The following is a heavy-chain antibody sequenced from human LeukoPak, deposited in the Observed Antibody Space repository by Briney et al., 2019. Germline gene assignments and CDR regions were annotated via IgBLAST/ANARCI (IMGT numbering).Heavy chain of an antibody. V-gene: IGHV3-33*01. J-gene: IGHJ4*02. D-gene: IGHD2-15*01. CDR2: IWYNGNNK. CDR3: ARDRGSGTEYFDY. CDR1: GFTFSHYG. Sequence: GRSLRLSCAASGFTFSHYGMHWVRQAPGKGLEWVAVIWYNGNNKYETDSVKGRFSISRDNSRNTLYLQMDSLRAEDTALYYCARDRGSGTEYFDYWGQGTLVAVSS.